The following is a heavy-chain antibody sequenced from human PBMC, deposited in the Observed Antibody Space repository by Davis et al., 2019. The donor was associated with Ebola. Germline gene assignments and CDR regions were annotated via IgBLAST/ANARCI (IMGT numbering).Heavy chain of an antibody. D-gene: IGHD3-3*01. Sequence: ASVKVSCKASGYTFTSYGISWVRQAPGQGLEWMGCISAYNGNTNYAQKLQGRVTMTTDTSTSTAYMELRSLRSDDTAVYYCARDLFRERFLEWLSYNWFDPWGQGTQVTVSS. J-gene: IGHJ5*02. V-gene: IGHV1-18*01. CDR1: GYTFTSYG. CDR3: ARDLFRERFLEWLSYNWFDP. CDR2: ISAYNGNT.